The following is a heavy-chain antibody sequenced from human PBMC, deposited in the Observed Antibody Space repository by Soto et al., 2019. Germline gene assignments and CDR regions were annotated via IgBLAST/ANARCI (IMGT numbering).Heavy chain of an antibody. Sequence: PSETLSLTCTVSGGSISSYYWSWIRQPPGKGLEWIGYIYYSGSTNYNPSLKSRVTISVDTSKNQFSLKLSSVTAADTAVYYCARQRGGVRGSLMGLHYLGMDVWGQGTTVTV. J-gene: IGHJ6*02. D-gene: IGHD3-10*01. V-gene: IGHV4-59*08. CDR2: IYYSGST. CDR1: GGSISSYY. CDR3: ARQRGGVRGSLMGLHYLGMDV.